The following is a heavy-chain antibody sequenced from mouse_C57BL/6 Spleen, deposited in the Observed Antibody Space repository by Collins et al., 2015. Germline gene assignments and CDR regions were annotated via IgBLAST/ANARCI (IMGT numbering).Heavy chain of an antibody. V-gene: IGHV1S29*02. CDR1: GYTFTDYN. J-gene: IGHJ3*01. CDR3: ARCYGSSAWFAY. CDR2: IYPYNGGT. Sequence: EVQLQQSGPELVKPGASVKISCKASGYTFTDYNMHWVKQSHGKSLEWIGYIYPYNGGTGYNQKFKSKATLTVDNSSSTAYMELRSLTSEDSAVYYYARCYGSSAWFAYWGQGDSGHCLC. D-gene: IGHD1-1*01.